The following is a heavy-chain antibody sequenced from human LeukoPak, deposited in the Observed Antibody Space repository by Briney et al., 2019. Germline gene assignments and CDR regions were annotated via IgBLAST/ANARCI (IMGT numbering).Heavy chain of an antibody. CDR3: AREVGGSAFDT. J-gene: IGHJ3*02. CDR1: GFTVSSNY. Sequence: GGSLRLSCAASGFTVSSNYMSWVRQAPGKGLEWFSIIYSGGSTYYADSVKGRFTISRHNSKNTLYLQMNSLRAEDTAVYYCAREVGGSAFDTWGQGTMVTVSS. V-gene: IGHV3-53*04. D-gene: IGHD3-16*01. CDR2: IYSGGST.